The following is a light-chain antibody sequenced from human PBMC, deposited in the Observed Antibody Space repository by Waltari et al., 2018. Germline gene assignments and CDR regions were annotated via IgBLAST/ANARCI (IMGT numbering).Light chain of an antibody. V-gene: IGKV1-5*03. Sequence: DIQMTQSPSTLSASVGDKVPITCRASESINSWLAWYQQTPGKAPKVLIYKASTLESGVPSRFSGSASGTEFTLTISSLQPDDFATYYCLQYNTYPYTFGQGTKLEIK. CDR2: KAS. CDR1: ESINSW. J-gene: IGKJ2*01. CDR3: LQYNTYPYT.